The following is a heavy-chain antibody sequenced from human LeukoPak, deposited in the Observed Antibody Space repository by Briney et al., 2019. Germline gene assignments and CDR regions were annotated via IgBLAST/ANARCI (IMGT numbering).Heavy chain of an antibody. J-gene: IGHJ4*02. CDR1: GLTFSSYA. V-gene: IGHV1-69*05. CDR2: IIPVFGTP. CDR3: ASNDLVVYAGLY. D-gene: IGHD2-8*01. Sequence: GGSLRLSFAASGLTFSSYAISWVRQAPGQGLDWVGGIIPVFGTPNYAQKFQGRVTITTDESTSTAYMELTSLRSEDTAMYYCASNDLVVYAGLYWGQGTLVTVSS.